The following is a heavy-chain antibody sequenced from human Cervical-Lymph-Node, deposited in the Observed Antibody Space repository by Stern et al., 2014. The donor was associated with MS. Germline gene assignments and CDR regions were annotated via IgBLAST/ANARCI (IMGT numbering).Heavy chain of an antibody. Sequence: VQLVESGGGVVQPGRSLRLSCAVSGFNFSHYAMHWVRQAPGKGLEWVAAVSSDGNKKYHADSANGRFTTFRDNSTNTAYLLMNSLRDDDTAVYYCATQIWFDYWGQGTLVTVSS. CDR2: VSSDGNKK. CDR1: GFNFSHYA. V-gene: IGHV3-30-3*01. D-gene: IGHD3-16*01. J-gene: IGHJ4*02. CDR3: ATQIWFDY.